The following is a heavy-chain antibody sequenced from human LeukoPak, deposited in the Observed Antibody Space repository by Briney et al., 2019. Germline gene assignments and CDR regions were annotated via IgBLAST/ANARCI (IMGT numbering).Heavy chain of an antibody. CDR2: ISYDGSNK. Sequence: GSLRLSCAASGFTFSSYAMHWVRPAPGKGLEWVAVISYDGSNKYYADSVKGRFTISRDNSKNTLYLQMNSLRAEDTAVYYCARDGERWLQPFDYWGQGTLVTVSS. V-gene: IGHV3-30*04. CDR3: ARDGERWLQPFDY. J-gene: IGHJ4*02. CDR1: GFTFSSYA. D-gene: IGHD5-24*01.